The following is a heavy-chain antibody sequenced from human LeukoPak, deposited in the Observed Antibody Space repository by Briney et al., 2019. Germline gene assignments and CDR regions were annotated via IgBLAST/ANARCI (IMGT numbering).Heavy chain of an antibody. Sequence: GVLRLSCAASGFTFSSYAMSWVRQAPGKGLEWVSAISGSGGSTYYADSVKGRFTISRDNAKNSLYLQMNSLRAEDTAVYYCARWAAATDYWGQGTLVTVSS. CDR1: GFTFSSYA. CDR2: ISGSGGST. D-gene: IGHD6-25*01. CDR3: ARWAAATDY. V-gene: IGHV3-23*01. J-gene: IGHJ4*02.